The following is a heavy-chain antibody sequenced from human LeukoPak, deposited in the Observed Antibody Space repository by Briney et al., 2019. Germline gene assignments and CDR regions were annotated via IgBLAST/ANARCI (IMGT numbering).Heavy chain of an antibody. CDR1: GFTFSSYA. D-gene: IGHD6-19*01. CDR2: ISGSGGST. J-gene: IGHJ4*02. CDR3: AKGGLSRIAVAGTLIAY. Sequence: GGSLRLSCAASGFTFSSYAMRWVRQAPGKGLEWVSAISGSGGSTYYADSVKGRFTISRDNSKNTLYLQKYSLRAEDRADYYCAKGGLSRIAVAGTLIAYCGEGTLLTVS. V-gene: IGHV3-23*01.